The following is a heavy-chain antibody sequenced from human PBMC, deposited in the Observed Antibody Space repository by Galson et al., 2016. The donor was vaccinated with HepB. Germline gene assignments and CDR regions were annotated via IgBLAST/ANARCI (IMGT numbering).Heavy chain of an antibody. D-gene: IGHD3-16*01. CDR1: GFIFGDFT. Sequence: SLRLSCAASGFIFGDFTMHWVRQAPGKGLEWVSHISWDGSGTAYADSVQGRFTISRDSTKSFLYLEMSGLRGDDSALYYCVKESYDRHAFYGMDVWGQGTTVIVSS. CDR3: VKESYDRHAFYGMDV. J-gene: IGHJ6*02. V-gene: IGHV3-43*01. CDR2: ISWDGSGT.